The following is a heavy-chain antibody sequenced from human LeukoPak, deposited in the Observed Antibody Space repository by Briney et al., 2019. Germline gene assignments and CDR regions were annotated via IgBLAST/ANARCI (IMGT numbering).Heavy chain of an antibody. CDR3: ARLTYYYDSSGYYSL. CDR2: INPNSGGT. Sequence: GASVKVSCKASGYTFTCYYMHWVRQAPGQGLEWMGWINPNSGGTNYAQKFQGRVTMTRDTSISTAYMELSRLRSDDTAVYYCARLTYYYDSSGYYSLWGQGTLVTVSS. CDR1: GYTFTCYY. J-gene: IGHJ4*02. D-gene: IGHD3-22*01. V-gene: IGHV1-2*02.